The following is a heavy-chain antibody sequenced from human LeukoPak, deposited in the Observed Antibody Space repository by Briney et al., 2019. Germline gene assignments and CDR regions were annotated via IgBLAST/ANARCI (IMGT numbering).Heavy chain of an antibody. CDR2: ISSNGGST. CDR1: GFTFSSYA. D-gene: IGHD1-14*01. J-gene: IGHJ4*02. Sequence: PGGSLRLSCSASGFTFSSYAMHWVRQAPGKGLEYVSAISSNGGSTYYADSVKGRFTISRDNAKNTLYLQLNSLRAEDTAVYYCARDGNPIGTDFDYWGQGTLVTVSS. CDR3: ARDGNPIGTDFDY. V-gene: IGHV3-64*04.